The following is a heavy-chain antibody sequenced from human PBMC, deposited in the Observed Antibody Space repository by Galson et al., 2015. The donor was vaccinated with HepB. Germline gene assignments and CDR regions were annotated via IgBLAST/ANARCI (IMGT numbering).Heavy chain of an antibody. J-gene: IGHJ5*02. CDR1: GFTFSSYG. CDR3: ARASWDPAFKTGTTEGNWFDP. V-gene: IGHV3-33*01. D-gene: IGHD1-7*01. Sequence: SLRLSCAASGFTFSSYGMHWVRQAPGKGLEWVAVIWYDGSNKYYADSVKGRFTISRDNSKNTLYLQMNSLRAEDTAVYYCARASWDPAFKTGTTEGNWFDPWGQGTLVTVSS. CDR2: IWYDGSNK.